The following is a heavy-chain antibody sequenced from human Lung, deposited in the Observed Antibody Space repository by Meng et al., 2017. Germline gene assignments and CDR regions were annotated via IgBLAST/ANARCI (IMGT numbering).Heavy chain of an antibody. CDR3: ARGPTTMAHDFDY. CDR1: GGSFSDYY. V-gene: IGHV4-34*01. D-gene: IGHD4-11*01. Sequence: QVHRQQGGAGLLTPSEHLSLTCVVSGGSFSDYYWSWIRQPPGKGLEWIGEINHSGSTNYNPSLESRATISVDTSQNNLSLKLSSVTAADSAVYYCARGPTTMAHDFDYWGQGTLVTVSS. J-gene: IGHJ4*02. CDR2: INHSGST.